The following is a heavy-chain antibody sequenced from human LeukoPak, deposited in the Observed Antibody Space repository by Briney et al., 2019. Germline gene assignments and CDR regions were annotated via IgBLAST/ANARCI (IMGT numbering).Heavy chain of an antibody. D-gene: IGHD2-15*01. J-gene: IGHJ5*02. CDR3: VHRRRYGSSTAWFDP. Sequence: SGPTLVNPTQTLTLTCTFSGFSLSTSGVGVGWIRQPPGKALEWLALIYWNDDNLYSPSLKSRLTISKDTSKNQVVLTMTNVDPVDTATYYCVHRRRYGSSTAWFDPWGQGTLVTVSS. CDR2: IYWNDDN. V-gene: IGHV2-5*01. CDR1: GFSLSTSGVG.